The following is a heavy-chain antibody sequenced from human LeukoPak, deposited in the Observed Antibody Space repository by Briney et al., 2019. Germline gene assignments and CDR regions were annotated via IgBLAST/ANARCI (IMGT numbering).Heavy chain of an antibody. CDR3: ARGEDIVVVPAALYYFDY. Sequence: GASVKVSCKASGGTFSSYAISWVRQAPGQGLEWMGGIIPIFGTANYAQKFQGRVTITTDESTSTAYMELSSLRSEDTAVYYCARGEDIVVVPAALYYFDYWGQGTLVTVSS. CDR2: IIPIFGTA. D-gene: IGHD2-2*01. J-gene: IGHJ4*02. CDR1: GGTFSSYA. V-gene: IGHV1-69*05.